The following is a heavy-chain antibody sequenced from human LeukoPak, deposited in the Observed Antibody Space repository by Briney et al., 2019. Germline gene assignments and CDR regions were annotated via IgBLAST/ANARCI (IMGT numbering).Heavy chain of an antibody. Sequence: GGSLRLSCAASGFTFSSYWMHWVRQAPGKGLVWVSRLNTDGSTTDYADSVKGRFTISRDNAKNTLYLQMNSLRAEDTAVYFCVRNGGPSYAIFDYWGQGTLVTVSP. CDR1: GFTFSSYW. D-gene: IGHD2-8*01. CDR3: VRNGGPSYAIFDY. CDR2: LNTDGSTT. J-gene: IGHJ4*02. V-gene: IGHV3-74*01.